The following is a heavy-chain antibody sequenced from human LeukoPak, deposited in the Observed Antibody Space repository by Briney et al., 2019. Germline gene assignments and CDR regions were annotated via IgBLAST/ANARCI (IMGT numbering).Heavy chain of an antibody. CDR2: ISGSGGST. Sequence: GGSLRLSCAASGFTFSSYAISWVRQAPGKGLEWVSAISGSGGSTYYADSVKGRFTISRDNSKNTLYLQMNSLRAADTAVYYCAKGVKQQLVINWFDPWGQGTLVTVSS. V-gene: IGHV3-23*01. D-gene: IGHD6-13*01. CDR3: AKGVKQQLVINWFDP. J-gene: IGHJ5*02. CDR1: GFTFSSYA.